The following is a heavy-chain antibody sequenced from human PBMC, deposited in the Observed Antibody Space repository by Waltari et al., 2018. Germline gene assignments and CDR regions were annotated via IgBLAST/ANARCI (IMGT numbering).Heavy chain of an antibody. V-gene: IGHV4-31*01. CDR1: GGSISSGGYS. D-gene: IGHD1-1*01. CDR2: IDYSGST. CDR3: ASSYTRGNGYYYYYMDV. J-gene: IGHJ6*03. Sequence: QVQLQESGPGLVKPSQTLSLTCTVSGGSISSGGYSWSWIRQHPGKGLEWIGYIDYSGSTSYNPSLKTQVTDSVDTSKNQSSLKLSSVTAADTAVYYCASSYTRGNGYYYYYMDVWGKGTTVTVSS.